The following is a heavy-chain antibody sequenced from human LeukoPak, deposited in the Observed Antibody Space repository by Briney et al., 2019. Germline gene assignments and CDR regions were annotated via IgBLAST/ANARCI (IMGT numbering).Heavy chain of an antibody. CDR2: IYSGGST. CDR1: GFTVSSNY. D-gene: IGHD4-23*01. Sequence: GGSLRLSCAASGFTVSSNYMSWVRQAPGKGLEWASVIYSGGSTYYADSVKGRFTISRDNSKNTLYLQMNSLRAEDTAVYYCARDSKDYGGNGIDYWGQGTLVTVSS. CDR3: ARDSKDYGGNGIDY. J-gene: IGHJ4*02. V-gene: IGHV3-53*01.